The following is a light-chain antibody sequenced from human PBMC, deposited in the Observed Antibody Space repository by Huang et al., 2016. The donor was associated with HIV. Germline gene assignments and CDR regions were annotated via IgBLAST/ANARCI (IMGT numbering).Light chain of an antibody. Sequence: DIVMTQSPDSLAVSLGERATINCKSSQSLLYSSNNKNYLAWYQQKPGQPPRLLIYWASTRESWVPYRFTSSGSGTDFTLTISSLQAEDVAVYYCQQYYNTPLTFGQGTKLEIK. V-gene: IGKV4-1*01. CDR2: WAS. CDR1: QSLLYSSNNKNY. J-gene: IGKJ2*01. CDR3: QQYYNTPLT.